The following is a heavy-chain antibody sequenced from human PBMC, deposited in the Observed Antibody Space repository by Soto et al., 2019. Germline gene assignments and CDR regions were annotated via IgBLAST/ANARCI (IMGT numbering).Heavy chain of an antibody. CDR1: SGSMSGYY. Sequence: SETLSLTCTVSSGSMSGYYWNWIRQPPGKGLEWIGYIYYSGSTNYNPSLKSRVTISVDTSKDQFSLKLSSVTAADTAVYYCARAGDYDFWSGYSNDAFDIWGQGTMVTVSS. CDR2: IYYSGST. D-gene: IGHD3-3*01. CDR3: ARAGDYDFWSGYSNDAFDI. V-gene: IGHV4-59*01. J-gene: IGHJ3*02.